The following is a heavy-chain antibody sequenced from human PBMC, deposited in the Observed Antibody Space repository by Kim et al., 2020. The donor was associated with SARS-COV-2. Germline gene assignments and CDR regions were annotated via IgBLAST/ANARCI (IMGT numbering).Heavy chain of an antibody. CDR3: ARDPGEGNYDILTGSHWYFDL. J-gene: IGHJ2*01. Sequence: GGSLRLSCAASGFTFSDYYMSWIRQAPGKGLEWVSYISSSSSYTNYADSVKGRFTISRDNAKNSLYLQMNSLRAEDTAVYYCARDPGEGNYDILTGSHWYFDLWGRGTLVTVSS. V-gene: IGHV3-11*05. CDR1: GFTFSDYY. CDR2: ISSSSSYT. D-gene: IGHD3-9*01.